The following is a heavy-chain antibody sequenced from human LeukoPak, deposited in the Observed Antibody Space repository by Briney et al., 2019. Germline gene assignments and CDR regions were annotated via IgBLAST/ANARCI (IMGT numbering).Heavy chain of an antibody. CDR2: IIPIFGTA. V-gene: IGHV1-69*06. Sequence: ASVKVSCKASGGTFSSYAISWVRQAPGQGLEWMGGIIPIFGTANYAQKFQGRVTITADKSTSTAYMELSGLRSEDTAVYYCARGPRLGRYYYYYMDVWGKGTTVTVSS. CDR3: ARGPRLGRYYYYYMDV. CDR1: GGTFSSYA. J-gene: IGHJ6*03. D-gene: IGHD6-19*01.